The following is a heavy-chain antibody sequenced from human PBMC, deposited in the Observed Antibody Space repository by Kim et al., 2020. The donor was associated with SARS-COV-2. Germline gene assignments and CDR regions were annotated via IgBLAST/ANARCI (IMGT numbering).Heavy chain of an antibody. J-gene: IGHJ4*02. CDR2: NGNT. Sequence: NGNTNYAQKFQGRVTMTTDTSTSTAYLELRSLRSDDTAVYYCARAIGGRYWGQGSQVTVSS. V-gene: IGHV1-18*01. D-gene: IGHD3-16*01. CDR3: ARAIGGRY.